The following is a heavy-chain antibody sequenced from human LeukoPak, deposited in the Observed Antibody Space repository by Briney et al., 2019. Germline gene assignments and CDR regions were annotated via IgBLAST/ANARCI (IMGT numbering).Heavy chain of an antibody. V-gene: IGHV4-59*01. J-gene: IGHJ3*02. CDR2: ILYSGST. CDR1: GGSISGYF. D-gene: IGHD4-23*01. CDR3: ARTRGYGGNSPRAFDI. Sequence: SETLSLTCTVSGGSISGYFWSWVRQPPGKGVEWIAYILYSGSTNYNPSLKSRVTISVVTSKNQFSLMLASVTAADTAVYYCARTRGYGGNSPRAFDIWGQGTMVTVSS.